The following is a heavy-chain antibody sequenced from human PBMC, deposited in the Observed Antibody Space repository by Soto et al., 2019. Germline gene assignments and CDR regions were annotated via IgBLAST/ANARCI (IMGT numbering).Heavy chain of an antibody. CDR2: ISSGGST. Sequence: EVQLVESGGGLVQPGGSLRLSCAASGFSVSNLYMTWVRQAPGKGLEWVSVISSGGSTYYADSVKGRFTISGDNAKNTLYLEMKGLRAGDTAVYYCARDTLGGAYDFCHGGQGTLVTVSS. CDR1: GFSVSNLY. CDR3: ARDTLGGAYDFCH. V-gene: IGHV3-66*01. J-gene: IGHJ4*02. D-gene: IGHD3-3*01.